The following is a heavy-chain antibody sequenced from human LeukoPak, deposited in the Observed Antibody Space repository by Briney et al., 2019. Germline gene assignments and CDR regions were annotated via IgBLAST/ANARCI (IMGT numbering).Heavy chain of an antibody. CDR2: IIPIFGTA. J-gene: IGHJ4*02. CDR1: GGTFSSYA. V-gene: IGHV1-69*05. D-gene: IGHD3-3*01. CDR3: AKDGFLRYLLPYYFES. Sequence: GASVKVSCKASGGTFSSYAISWVRRAPGQGLEWMGGIIPIFGTANYAQKFQGRVTITTAESTSTAYMELSSLRAEDTAVYYCAKDGFLRYLLPYYFESWGQGTLVTVSS.